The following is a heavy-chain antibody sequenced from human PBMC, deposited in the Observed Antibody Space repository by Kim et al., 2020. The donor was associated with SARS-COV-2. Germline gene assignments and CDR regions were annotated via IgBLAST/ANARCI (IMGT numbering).Heavy chain of an antibody. D-gene: IGHD5-12*01. CDR2: ISYDGNNK. J-gene: IGHJ4*02. CDR1: GFTFSTYD. Sequence: GGSLRLSCAASGFTFSTYDIHWVRQAPGKGLEWVAVISYDGNNKYYADSVKGRFTISRDNSKNTLYLQMNSLRAEDTAVYYCARVCSPSTGYEADFDYWGQGTLVTVSS. V-gene: IGHV3-33*01. CDR3: ARVCSPSTGYEADFDY.